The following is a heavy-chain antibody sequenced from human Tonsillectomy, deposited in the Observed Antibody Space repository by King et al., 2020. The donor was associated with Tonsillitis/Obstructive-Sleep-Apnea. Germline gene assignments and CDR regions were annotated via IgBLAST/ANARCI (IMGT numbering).Heavy chain of an antibody. CDR1: GGSFSGYY. Sequence: VQLQQWGAGLLKPSETLSLTCAVYGGSFSGYYWSWIRQPPGKGLEWIGEINHSGSTNYNPSLKSRVTISVDTSKNQFSLKLSSVTAADTAVYYCAGRYCSSTSCYSVWFDPWGQGTLVTVSS. J-gene: IGHJ5*02. CDR2: INHSGST. CDR3: AGRYCSSTSCYSVWFDP. D-gene: IGHD2-2*01. V-gene: IGHV4-34*01.